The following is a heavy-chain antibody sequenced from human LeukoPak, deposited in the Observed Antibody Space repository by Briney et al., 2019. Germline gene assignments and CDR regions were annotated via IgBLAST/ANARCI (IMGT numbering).Heavy chain of an antibody. V-gene: IGHV4-30-4*01. CDR3: ARGGIGAAEVSNWFDP. Sequence: SQTLSLTCTVSGGSISSGDYYWSWIRQPPGKGLEWIGYIYYSGSTYYNPSLKSRVTISVDTSKNQFSLKLSSVTAADTAVYYCARGGIGAAEVSNWFDPWGQGTLVTVSS. J-gene: IGHJ5*02. CDR2: IYYSGST. D-gene: IGHD6-13*01. CDR1: GGSISSGDYY.